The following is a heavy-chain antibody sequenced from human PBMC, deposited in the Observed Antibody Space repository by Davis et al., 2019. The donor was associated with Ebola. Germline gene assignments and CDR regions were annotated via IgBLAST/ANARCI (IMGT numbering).Heavy chain of an antibody. Sequence: GESLKIPYAASGFTFSNAWMSWVRQAPGKGLEWVGRIKSKTDGGTTDYAAPVKGRFTISRDDSKNTLYLQMNSLKTEDTAVYYCTTDPTPLGMDVWGQGTTVTVSS. J-gene: IGHJ6*02. V-gene: IGHV3-15*01. CDR3: TTDPTPLGMDV. CDR2: IKSKTDGGTT. CDR1: GFTFSNAW. D-gene: IGHD2-15*01.